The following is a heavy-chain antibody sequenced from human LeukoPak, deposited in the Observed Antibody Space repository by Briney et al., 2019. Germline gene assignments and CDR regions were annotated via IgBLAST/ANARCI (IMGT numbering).Heavy chain of an antibody. CDR2: ISGSGGST. V-gene: IGHV3-23*01. CDR1: GFTFSSYA. Sequence: RGSLRLSCAASGFTFSSYAMSWVRQAPGKGMEWVSAISGSGGSTYYADSVKGRFTISRDNSKNTLYLQMNSLRAEDTAVYYCAKGDGSLFDPWGQGTLVTVSS. J-gene: IGHJ5*02. CDR3: AKGDGSLFDP. D-gene: IGHD2-15*01.